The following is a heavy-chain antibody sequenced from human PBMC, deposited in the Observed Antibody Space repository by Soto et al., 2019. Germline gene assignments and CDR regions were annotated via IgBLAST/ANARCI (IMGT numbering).Heavy chain of an antibody. CDR1: GFTFGDAL. J-gene: IGHJ4*02. Sequence: EVQLVESGGGLVQPGRSLRLSCAASGFTFGDALMTWFRQAPGKGLEWVGFIRGNAYGGTAEYAASVQGRFTISRDDSKSIAYLQVNSLKTDDTAVYYCARGELYWGQGTLVTVSS. D-gene: IGHD1-26*01. CDR2: IRGNAYGGTA. CDR3: ARGELY. V-gene: IGHV3-49*03.